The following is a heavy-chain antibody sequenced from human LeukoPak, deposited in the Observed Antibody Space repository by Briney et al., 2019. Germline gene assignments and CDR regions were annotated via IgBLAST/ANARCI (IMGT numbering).Heavy chain of an antibody. CDR1: GGSISSSSYY. CDR3: ARPTMVRGVEREIRY. D-gene: IGHD3-10*01. V-gene: IGHV4-39*01. J-gene: IGHJ4*02. CDR2: IYYSGST. Sequence: SETLSLTCTVSGGSISSSSYYWGWIRQPPGKGLEWIGSIYYSGSTYYNPSLKSRVTIPVDTSKNQFSLKLSSVTAADTAVYYCARPTMVRGVEREIRYWGQGTLVTVSS.